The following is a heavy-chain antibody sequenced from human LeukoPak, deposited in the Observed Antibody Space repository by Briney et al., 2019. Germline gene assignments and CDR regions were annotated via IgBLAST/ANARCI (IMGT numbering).Heavy chain of an antibody. CDR3: ARFKYSSVDY. CDR2: ISSTGNNI. D-gene: IGHD3-22*01. Sequence: LLISCVASGLTFRYAWMSLGRPAPGKGLEWVSYISSTGNNIYHADSVKGRITISRDNAKHSLFLQLSSLRVEDTTVYHCARFKYSSVDYWGEGNLGTV. V-gene: IGHV3-11*04. CDR1: GLTFRYAW. J-gene: IGHJ4*02.